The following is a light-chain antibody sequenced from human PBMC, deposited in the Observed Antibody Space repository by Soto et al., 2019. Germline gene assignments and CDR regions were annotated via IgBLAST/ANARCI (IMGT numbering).Light chain of an antibody. Sequence: MTQSPVTLSVSPGERATLSCRASQFIGSNLAWYQQKPAQPPGLLIYDASTRATGIPARFSGSGSGTEFTLTISSLQSEDFAVYYCQQYNNWPPLTFGGGTKVDIK. CDR1: QFIGSN. J-gene: IGKJ4*01. CDR3: QQYNNWPPLT. V-gene: IGKV3-15*01. CDR2: DAS.